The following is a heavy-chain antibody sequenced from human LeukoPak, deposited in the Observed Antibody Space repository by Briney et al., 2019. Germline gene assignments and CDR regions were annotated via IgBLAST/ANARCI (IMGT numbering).Heavy chain of an antibody. CDR3: ARGGYSSSWYGVYYYYYGMDV. J-gene: IGHJ6*02. Sequence: ASVKVSCKAAGYTFTTYDINWVRQATGQGLEWMGWMNPNSGNTGYAQKFQGRVTMTRNTSISTAYMGLSSLRSEDTAVYYCARGGYSSSWYGVYYYYYGMDVWGQGTTVTVSS. D-gene: IGHD6-13*01. CDR1: GYTFTTYD. CDR2: MNPNSGNT. V-gene: IGHV1-8*01.